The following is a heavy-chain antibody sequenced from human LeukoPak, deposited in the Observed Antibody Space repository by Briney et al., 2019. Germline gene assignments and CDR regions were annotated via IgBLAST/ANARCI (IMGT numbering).Heavy chain of an antibody. V-gene: IGHV4-34*01. CDR1: GGSFSGYY. Sequence: PSETLSLTCAVYGGSFSGYYWSWIRQPPGKGLEWIGEINHSGSTNYNPSLKSRVTISVDTSKNQFSLKLSSETAADTAVYYCARAVTYYFDYWGQGTLVTVSS. CDR3: ARAVTYYFDY. CDR2: INHSGST. D-gene: IGHD5-18*01. J-gene: IGHJ4*02.